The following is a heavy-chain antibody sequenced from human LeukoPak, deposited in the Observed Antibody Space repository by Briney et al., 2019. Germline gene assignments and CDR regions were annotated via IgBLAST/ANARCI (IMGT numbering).Heavy chain of an antibody. J-gene: IGHJ5*02. V-gene: IGHV5-51*01. Sequence: GESLKISCKGSGYSFTSYWIGWVRQMPGKGLEWVGIIYPGDSDTRYSPSFQGQVTIPADKSISTAYLQWSSLKASDTAMYYCARLDPPNSSGHPNYADNWFDPWGQGTLVTVSS. CDR2: IYPGDSDT. CDR1: GYSFTSYW. CDR3: ARLDPPNSSGHPNYADNWFDP. D-gene: IGHD3-22*01.